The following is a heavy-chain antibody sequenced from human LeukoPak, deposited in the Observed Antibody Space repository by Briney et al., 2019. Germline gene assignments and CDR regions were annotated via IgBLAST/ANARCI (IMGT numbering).Heavy chain of an antibody. CDR3: AKDSGRPVTIPVFDY. V-gene: IGHV3-23*01. D-gene: IGHD2-21*01. CDR2: IKSSGGYT. Sequence: PGGALRLSCVAYGFTFSSYAMNWVRQAPGKGLEWVSTIKSSGGYTYHAKSMKASFTTTRKNSKNMVFLQINSLGAEDTAIYYCAKDSGRPVTIPVFDYWGQGALITVSS. CDR1: GFTFSSYA. J-gene: IGHJ4*02.